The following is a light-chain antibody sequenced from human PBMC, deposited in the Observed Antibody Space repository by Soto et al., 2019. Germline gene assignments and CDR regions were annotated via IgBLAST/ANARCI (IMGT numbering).Light chain of an antibody. CDR2: EVS. CDR3: SSYTSSSTLV. CDR1: SSDVGGYEN. Sequence: QSVLTQPASVSGSPGQSITISCTGTSSDVGGYENVSWYRQHPGKAPKLMIYEVSNRPSGVSDRFSGSKSGNTASLTISGLQGEDEADYYCSSYTSSSTLVFGTGTKATVL. J-gene: IGLJ1*01. V-gene: IGLV2-14*01.